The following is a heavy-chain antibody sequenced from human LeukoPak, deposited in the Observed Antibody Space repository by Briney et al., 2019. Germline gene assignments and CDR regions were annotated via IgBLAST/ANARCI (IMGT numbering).Heavy chain of an antibody. CDR3: AASIVGYYYYGMDV. CDR2: IDWDDDK. Sequence: SGPTLVNPTQTLTLTCTFSGFSLSTSGMRASWIRQPPGKALEWLARIDWDDDKFYSTSLKTRLTTSKDTSKNQVVLTMTNMDPVDTATYYCAASIVGYYYYGMDVWGQGTTVTVSS. V-gene: IGHV2-70*04. D-gene: IGHD3-22*01. CDR1: GFSLSTSGMR. J-gene: IGHJ6*02.